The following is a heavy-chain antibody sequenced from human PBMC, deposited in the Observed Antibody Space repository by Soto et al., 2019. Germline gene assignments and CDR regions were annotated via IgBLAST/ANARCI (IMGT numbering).Heavy chain of an antibody. J-gene: IGHJ5*02. Sequence: SETLSLTCTVSGRPVSSGGYYWTWIRQHPGRGLEWIGYIYHIGSPYYNPSLENRVTISLDTSKNQFSLNLTSVTAADTAIYYCVRDRALDSSGHWFDTWGQGTLVTVS. D-gene: IGHD3-22*01. V-gene: IGHV4-31*03. CDR1: GRPVSSGGYY. CDR3: VRDRALDSSGHWFDT. CDR2: IYHIGSP.